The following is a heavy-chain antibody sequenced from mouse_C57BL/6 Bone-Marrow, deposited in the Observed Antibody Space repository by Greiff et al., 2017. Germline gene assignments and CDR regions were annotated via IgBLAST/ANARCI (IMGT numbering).Heavy chain of an antibody. D-gene: IGHD1-1*01. CDR1: GYTFTSYW. CDR3: AGEHTVHYAMDY. V-gene: IGHV1-55*01. J-gene: IGHJ4*01. Sequence: VQLQQPGAELVKPGASVKMSCKASGYTFTSYWITWVKQRPGHGLEWIGDIYPGSGSTNYNEKFKSKATLTVDTSSSTAYMQLSSLTSEDSAVYFCAGEHTVHYAMDYWGQGTSVTVSS. CDR2: IYPGSGST.